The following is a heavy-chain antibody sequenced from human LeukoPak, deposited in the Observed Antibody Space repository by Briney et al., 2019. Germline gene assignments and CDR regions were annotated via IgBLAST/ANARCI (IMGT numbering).Heavy chain of an antibody. CDR1: GVSVNNRTYY. Sequence: SETLSLTCTVSGVSVNNRTYYWAWIRQPPGKGLEWIGSMYYSVSTNYNPSLKSRVTISVDTSKNQFSLKLSSVTAADTAVYYCATSNYVSPYYYDSSGYYYGKLRYFDYWGQGTLVTVSS. CDR3: ATSNYVSPYYYDSSGYYYGKLRYFDY. J-gene: IGHJ4*02. V-gene: IGHV4-39*07. D-gene: IGHD3-22*01. CDR2: MYYSVST.